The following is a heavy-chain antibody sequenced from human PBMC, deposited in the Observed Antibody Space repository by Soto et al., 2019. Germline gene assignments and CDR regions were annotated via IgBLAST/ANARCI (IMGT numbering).Heavy chain of an antibody. V-gene: IGHV4-4*02. Sequence: PSETLSLTCAVSGGSISSSNWWTWVRQPPGKGLEWIGEIFHSGSTNYSPSLKSRVTISVDNSKNHLSLRLTSVTAADTAVYYCAREDGEITYYYGNYFDYWGQGTLVTVSS. CDR3: AREDGEITYYYGNYFDY. D-gene: IGHD3-22*01. CDR2: IFHSGST. CDR1: GGSISSSNW. J-gene: IGHJ4*02.